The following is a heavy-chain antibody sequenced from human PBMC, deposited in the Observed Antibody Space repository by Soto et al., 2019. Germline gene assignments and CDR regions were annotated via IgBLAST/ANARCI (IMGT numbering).Heavy chain of an antibody. J-gene: IGHJ4*02. D-gene: IGHD1-1*01. V-gene: IGHV3-33*05. CDR3: ARDDDTTGHSSLLNY. Sequence: QLVESGGGVVQPGRSLTLLCSGWIHLQLLWHTLVRQAPGKGLEWVAVTSSEGSKEYYGDSVKGRFTISRDSSKNTVYLQMNSLSAEDTAVYYCARDDDTTGHSSLLNYWGQGTLVTVSS. CDR1: IHLQLLW. CDR2: TSSEGSKE.